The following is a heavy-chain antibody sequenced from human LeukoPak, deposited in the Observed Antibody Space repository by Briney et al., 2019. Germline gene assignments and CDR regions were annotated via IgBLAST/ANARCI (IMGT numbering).Heavy chain of an antibody. Sequence: PSETLSLTCTVSGGSIGSSSYYWGWIRQPPGKGLEWIGSIYYSGSTYYNPSLKSRVTISVDTSKNQFSLKLSSVTAADTAVYYCASLRERSYYARGFDYWGQGTLVTVSS. V-gene: IGHV4-39*01. CDR1: GGSIGSSSYY. D-gene: IGHD1-26*01. CDR2: IYYSGST. J-gene: IGHJ4*02. CDR3: ASLRERSYYARGFDY.